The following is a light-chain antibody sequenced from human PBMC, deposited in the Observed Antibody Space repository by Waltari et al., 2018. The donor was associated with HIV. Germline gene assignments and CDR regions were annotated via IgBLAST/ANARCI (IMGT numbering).Light chain of an antibody. CDR2: GAS. CDR1: QSVTGSY. Sequence: EIVLTQSPGTLSLSPGERATLSCRASQSVTGSYLAWYQQKPGQAPRLLMYGASSRATDIPDRFSGSGSGTDFTLTISRLEPEDFAVYYCQHYGSSPLAFGQGTKVEIK. CDR3: QHYGSSPLA. V-gene: IGKV3-20*01. J-gene: IGKJ1*01.